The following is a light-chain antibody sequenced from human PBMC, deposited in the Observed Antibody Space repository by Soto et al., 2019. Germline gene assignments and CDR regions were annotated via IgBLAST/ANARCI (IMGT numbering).Light chain of an antibody. V-gene: IGKV1-5*03. CDR1: QSISSW. CDR2: KAS. Sequence: DIQMTQSPSTLSASVGDKVTITCRASQSISSWLAWYQQKPGKAPKLLIYKASTLESGVPSNFSGSGSGTEFTLTTSSLQPDDFATYYCQQYNSYRITFGQGTRLEI. J-gene: IGKJ5*01. CDR3: QQYNSYRIT.